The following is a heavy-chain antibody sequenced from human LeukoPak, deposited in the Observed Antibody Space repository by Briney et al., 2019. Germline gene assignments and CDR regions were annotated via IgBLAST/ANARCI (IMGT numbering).Heavy chain of an antibody. D-gene: IGHD3-9*01. CDR2: IYYSGST. Sequence: SQTLSLTCTVSGGSISSGDYYWSWIRQPPGKGLEWIGYIYYSGSTYYNPSLKSRIIISVDTSKNQFSLKLSSVTAADTAVYYCARSRYYDILTGYYTLDYWGQGTLVTVTS. J-gene: IGHJ4*02. V-gene: IGHV4-30-4*08. CDR3: ARSRYYDILTGYYTLDY. CDR1: GGSISSGDYY.